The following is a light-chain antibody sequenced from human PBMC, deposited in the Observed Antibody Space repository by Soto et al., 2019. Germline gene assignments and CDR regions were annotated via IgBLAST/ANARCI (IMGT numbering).Light chain of an antibody. CDR3: PTWGTGIHGV. J-gene: IGLJ2*01. Sequence: QPVLTQSPSASASLGASVKLTCTLSSGHSSYAIAWHQQQPEKGPRFLMKLNSDGSHTKGDGIPDRFSGSSSGAERYLTISSLQSEDEADYYCPTWGTGIHGVFGGGTKLTVL. CDR2: LNSDGSH. CDR1: SGHSSYA. V-gene: IGLV4-69*01.